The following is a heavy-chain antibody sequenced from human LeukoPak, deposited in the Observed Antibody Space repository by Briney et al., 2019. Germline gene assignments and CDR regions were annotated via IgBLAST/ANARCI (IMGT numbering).Heavy chain of an antibody. CDR2: IKQDGSKK. CDR1: GFTFDSYW. Sequence: GGSLRLSRVASGFTFDSYWMTWVRQAPGKGLEWVANIKQDGSKKNCVDSVKGRFTISRDNAKNSLFLQMNSLRAEDTAVYYCARAMDCWGQGTLVTVSS. D-gene: IGHD2-2*01. J-gene: IGHJ4*02. V-gene: IGHV3-7*03. CDR3: ARAMDC.